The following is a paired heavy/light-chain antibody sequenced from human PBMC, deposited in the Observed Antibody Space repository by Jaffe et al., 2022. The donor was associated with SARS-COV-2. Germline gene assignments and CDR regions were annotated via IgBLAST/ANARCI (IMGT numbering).Light chain of an antibody. CDR1: QSLLHTDDKTY. Sequence: DIMMTQTPFSLSVTPGQPASISCKSSQSLLHTDDKTYLSWYLHKPGQPPQVLIYEVYKRFSGVPDRFSGSGSGTDFTLKISRVEAEDVGVYYCMQSLQPPLTFGGGTKVEIK. CDR3: MQSLQPPLT. V-gene: IGKV2D-29*01. CDR2: EVY. J-gene: IGKJ4*01.
Heavy chain of an antibody. J-gene: IGHJ4*02. CDR1: GFTFSRYA. CDR2: ISGSGDST. Sequence: EVQLLQSGGGLVQPGESLRLSCADSGFTFSRYAMTWVRQVPGKGLEWVSAISGSGDSTFYADSVKGRFIIFRDNSKNTLYLQMNSLRAEDTAVYYCAKDGVGTIKFAYWGQGTLVTVSS. V-gene: IGHV3-23*01. D-gene: IGHD5-12*01. CDR3: AKDGVGTIKFAY.